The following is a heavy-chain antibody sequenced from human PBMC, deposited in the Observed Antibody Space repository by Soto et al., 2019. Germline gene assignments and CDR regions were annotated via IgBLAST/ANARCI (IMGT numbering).Heavy chain of an antibody. J-gene: IGHJ6*02. CDR2: IIPIFGTA. Sequence: ASVKVSCKASGGTFSSYAISWVRQAPGQGLEWMGGIIPIFGTANYAQKFQGRVTITADESTSTAYMELSSLRSEDTAVYYCAREPYEGSSTFYYYYYGMDVWGQGTTVTVSS. CDR3: AREPYEGSSTFYYYYYGMDV. V-gene: IGHV1-69*13. D-gene: IGHD6-6*01. CDR1: GGTFSSYA.